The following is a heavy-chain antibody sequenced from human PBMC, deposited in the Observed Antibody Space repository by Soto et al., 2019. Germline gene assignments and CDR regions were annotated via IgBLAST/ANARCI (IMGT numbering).Heavy chain of an antibody. V-gene: IGHV4-31*03. CDR3: ARSVFP. J-gene: IGHJ5*02. CDR2: IYYSKST. CDR1: GGSISSGGYY. Sequence: QVQLQESGPGLVKPSQTLSLTCTVSGGSISSGGYYWSWIRQHPGKGLEWIGYIYYSKSTYYNPSLQGRVNISLDPSKNQFSLKLTSVTAADTAVYYCARSVFPWGQGTLVTVSS.